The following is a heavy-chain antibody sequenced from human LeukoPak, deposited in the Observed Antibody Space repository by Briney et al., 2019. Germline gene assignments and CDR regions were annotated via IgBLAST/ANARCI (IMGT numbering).Heavy chain of an antibody. CDR1: VGSVSDYY. V-gene: IGHV4-59*02. D-gene: IGHD7-27*01. CDR2: HYYPATT. Sequence: SETLSLTSTVSVGSVSDYYWSWIRQSPGKGLLWCCYHYYPATTYKPSLKSRVTVSADASKNQFSLNLSSVTAADTGVYYCASRKLGNDYWGQGNLVTVSS. J-gene: IGHJ4*02. CDR3: ASRKLGNDY.